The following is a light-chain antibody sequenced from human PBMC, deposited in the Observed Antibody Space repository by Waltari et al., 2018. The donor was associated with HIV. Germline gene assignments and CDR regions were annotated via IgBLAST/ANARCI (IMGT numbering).Light chain of an antibody. J-gene: IGLJ2*01. CDR3: CSYADSSTVI. CDR1: SRHVGSYSL. CDR2: EVN. Sequence: QSPLTQPASVYGSRARSLTISSTGSSRHVGSYSLVSWYQQNADKAPKVLIYEVNKRPSGVSNRFSGSKSGNTASLTISGLQAEDEAHYYCCSYADSSTVIFGGGTKLTVL. V-gene: IGLV2-23*02.